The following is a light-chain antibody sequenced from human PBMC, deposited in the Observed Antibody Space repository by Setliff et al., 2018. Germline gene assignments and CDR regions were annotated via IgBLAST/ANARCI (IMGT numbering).Light chain of an antibody. V-gene: IGLV1-44*01. CDR2: SQN. J-gene: IGLJ1*01. CDR3: SAWDDSLNACV. Sequence: QSVLTQPPSASGTPGQLVTISCSGSSSNIGRRTVNWYQQVPGMAPKLLIYSQNQRPSGAPDRFSASKSGTSASLAISGLQSDDEADYYCSAWDDSLNACVFGTGTKVTVL. CDR1: SSNIGRRT.